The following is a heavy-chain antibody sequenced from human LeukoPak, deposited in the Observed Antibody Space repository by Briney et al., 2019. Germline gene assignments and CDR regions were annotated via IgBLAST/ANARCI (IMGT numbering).Heavy chain of an antibody. V-gene: IGHV3-23*01. CDR3: AKDWTSHNGVYDCLDF. D-gene: IGHD3-16*01. J-gene: IGHJ4*02. Sequence: PGGSLRLSCAASGFPFSNFAMSWVRQAPGKGLEWVSTISGGGDNTYFADSVKGRFTISRDNSRYTLYLQMNRLRAEDSALYYCAKDWTSHNGVYDCLDFWGQGTQVTVSS. CDR2: ISGGGDNT. CDR1: GFPFSNFA.